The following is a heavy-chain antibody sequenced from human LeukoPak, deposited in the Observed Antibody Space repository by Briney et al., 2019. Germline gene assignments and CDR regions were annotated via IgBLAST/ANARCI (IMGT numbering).Heavy chain of an antibody. CDR2: IYHNGNT. CDR3: ARAYHSSWYLNWFDP. V-gene: IGHV4-38-2*01. CDR1: GYSISSGYY. J-gene: IGHJ5*02. D-gene: IGHD6-13*01. Sequence: ASETLSLTCAVSGYSISSGYYWGWIRQPPRKGLEWIGSIYHNGNTYYNPSLKSRVTISVDTSKNEFSLKLSSVTAADTAVYYCARAYHSSWYLNWFDPWGQGTLVTVSS.